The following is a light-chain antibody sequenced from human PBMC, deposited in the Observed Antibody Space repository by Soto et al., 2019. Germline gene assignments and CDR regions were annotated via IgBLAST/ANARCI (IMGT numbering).Light chain of an antibody. CDR2: RAS. Sequence: ETVLTQSPATLSVSPGESATLSCRASQSITTDLAWYQQKPGQAPRLLIYRASTRATSIPARFSGSGSGTEFTLTISSLQSEDFALYYCQHYDNWPWTFGQGTKVDIK. V-gene: IGKV3-15*01. CDR1: QSITTD. CDR3: QHYDNWPWT. J-gene: IGKJ1*01.